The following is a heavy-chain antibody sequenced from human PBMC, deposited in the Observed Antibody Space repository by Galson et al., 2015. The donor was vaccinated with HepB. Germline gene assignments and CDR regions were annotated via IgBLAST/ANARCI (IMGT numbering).Heavy chain of an antibody. CDR3: TTDNQWLQTLDYYYGMDV. J-gene: IGHJ6*02. V-gene: IGHV3-15*01. Sequence: SLRLSCAASGFTFSNAWMSWVRQAPGKRLEWVGRIKSKTDGGTTDYAAPVKGRFTISRDDSKNTLYLQMNSLKTEDTAVYYCTTDNQWLQTLDYYYGMDVWGQGTTVTVSS. CDR1: GFTFSNAW. CDR2: IKSKTDGGTT. D-gene: IGHD5-12*01.